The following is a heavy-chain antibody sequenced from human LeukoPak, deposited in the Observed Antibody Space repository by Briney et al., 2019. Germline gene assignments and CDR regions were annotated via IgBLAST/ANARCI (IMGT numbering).Heavy chain of an antibody. Sequence: PGGSLRLSCSASGFTFSTYWMAWVRQAPGKGLEWVANIKGDKSAKHQADSVKGRFTISRDNAQSSVYLQMSSLRGEDTDVYYCARDVVGSLDYWGQGTLVTVSS. D-gene: IGHD1-26*01. J-gene: IGHJ4*02. V-gene: IGHV3-7*01. CDR1: GFTFSTYW. CDR3: ARDVVGSLDY. CDR2: IKGDKSAK.